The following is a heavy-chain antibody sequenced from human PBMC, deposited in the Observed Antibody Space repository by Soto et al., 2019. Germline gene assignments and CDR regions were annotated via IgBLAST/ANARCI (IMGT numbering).Heavy chain of an antibody. J-gene: IGHJ5*02. CDR3: ARDSKLLWFGERKFDP. CDR1: GYSISSSNW. CDR2: IYYSGTT. D-gene: IGHD3-10*01. Sequence: SETLSLTCAVSGYSISSSNWWGWIRQPPGKGLEWIGYIYYSGTTYYNPSLKSRVTISVDKSKNQFSLKLSSVTAADTAVYYCARDSKLLWFGERKFDPWGQGTLVTVSS. V-gene: IGHV4-28*03.